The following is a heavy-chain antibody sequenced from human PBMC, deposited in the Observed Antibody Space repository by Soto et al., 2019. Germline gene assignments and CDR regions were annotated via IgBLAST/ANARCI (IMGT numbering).Heavy chain of an antibody. D-gene: IGHD6-19*01. Sequence: SVKVSCKASGGTFSSYAISWVRQAPGQGLEWMGGIIPIFGTANYAQKFQGRVTITADESTSTAYMELSSLRSEDTAVYYCARGTSSGRAYYYYGMDVWGQGTTVTVSS. CDR3: ARGTSSGRAYYYYGMDV. CDR2: IIPIFGTA. J-gene: IGHJ6*02. CDR1: GGTFSSYA. V-gene: IGHV1-69*13.